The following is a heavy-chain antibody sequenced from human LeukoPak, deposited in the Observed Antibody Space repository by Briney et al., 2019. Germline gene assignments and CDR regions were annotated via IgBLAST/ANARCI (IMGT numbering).Heavy chain of an antibody. D-gene: IGHD1-26*01. CDR2: IKQDGSQK. J-gene: IGHJ4*02. V-gene: IGHV3-7*01. CDR3: ARDFPFGGS. Sequence: GGSLRLSCAASGFIFSTYWMSWVRQAPGKGLEWVANIKQDGSQKNYVDSVKGRFTISRDNARNSLYLQMDSLRAEDTAVYYCARDFPFGGSWGQGTLVTVSS. CDR1: GFIFSTYW.